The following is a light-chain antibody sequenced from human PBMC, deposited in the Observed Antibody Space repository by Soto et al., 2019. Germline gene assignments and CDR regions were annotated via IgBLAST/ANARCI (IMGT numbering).Light chain of an antibody. V-gene: IGKV1-39*01. J-gene: IGKJ1*01. CDR1: QSISSY. Sequence: DIQMTQSPSSLSPSVGDRVNITCRASQSISSYLNWYQQKPGKAPKLLIYAASSLQSGVPSRFSGSGSGTDFTLTISSLQPEEFATYYCQQSYSTPPTFGQGTKVDI. CDR3: QQSYSTPPT. CDR2: AAS.